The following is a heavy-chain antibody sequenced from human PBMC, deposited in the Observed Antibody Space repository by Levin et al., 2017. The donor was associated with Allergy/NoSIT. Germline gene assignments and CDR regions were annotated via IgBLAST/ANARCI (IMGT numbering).Heavy chain of an antibody. Sequence: GGSLRLSCAASGFTFSDYYMSWVRQAPGKGLEWVSYISGSGTSKYYADSVRGRFTISRDNARNSLYLQMNSLRAEDTAVYYCARDRGSDCSSTTCSRFDPWGQGTLVTVSS. CDR3: ARDRGSDCSSTTCSRFDP. V-gene: IGHV3-11*01. CDR1: GFTFSDYY. D-gene: IGHD2-2*01. J-gene: IGHJ5*02. CDR2: ISGSGTSK.